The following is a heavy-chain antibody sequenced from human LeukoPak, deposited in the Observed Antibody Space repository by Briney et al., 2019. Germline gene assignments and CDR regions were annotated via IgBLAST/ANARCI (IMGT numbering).Heavy chain of an antibody. Sequence: SETLSLTCTVSGGSISSSSYYWGWIRQPPGKGLEWIGSIYYSGSTYYNPSLKSRVTISVDTSKNQFSLKLSSVTAADTAVYYCARSRNYYDSSAATGYWGQGTLVTVSS. CDR1: GGSISSSSYY. J-gene: IGHJ4*02. CDR2: IYYSGST. CDR3: ARSRNYYDSSAATGY. D-gene: IGHD3-22*01. V-gene: IGHV4-39*07.